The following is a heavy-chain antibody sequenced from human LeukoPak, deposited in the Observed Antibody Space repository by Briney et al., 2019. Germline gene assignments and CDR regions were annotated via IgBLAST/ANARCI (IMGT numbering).Heavy chain of an antibody. V-gene: IGHV1-2*02. D-gene: IGHD2-15*01. CDR3: ARIVSSGGPTDY. Sequence: ASVKVSCQASGYTFIGYYMHAVRQAPGKGVEWVGWINPNSGGTNYAQKFQGRVTMTRDTSISTAYMELSRLRSDDTAVYYCARIVSSGGPTDYWGQGTLVTVSS. CDR2: INPNSGGT. J-gene: IGHJ4*02. CDR1: GYTFIGYY.